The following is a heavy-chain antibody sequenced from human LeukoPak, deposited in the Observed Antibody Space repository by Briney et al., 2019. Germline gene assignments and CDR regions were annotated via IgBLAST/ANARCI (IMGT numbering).Heavy chain of an antibody. CDR2: IYYSGST. Sequence: SETLSLTCTVSGGSISSGGYYWRWIRQHPGKGLEWIGYIYYSGSTYYNPSFKSRVTISVDTSKNQFSLKLSSVTAADTAVYYCARDQVYYYGMDVWGQGTTVTVSS. CDR3: ARDQVYYYGMDV. V-gene: IGHV4-31*03. J-gene: IGHJ6*02. CDR1: GGSISSGGYY.